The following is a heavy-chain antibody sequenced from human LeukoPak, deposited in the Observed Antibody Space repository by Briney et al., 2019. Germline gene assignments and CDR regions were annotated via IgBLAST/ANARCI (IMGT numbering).Heavy chain of an antibody. Sequence: GGSLRLSCAASGFSVSDYWMNWVRQAPGKGLEWVSYISSSGSTIYYADSVKGRFTISRDNSKNTLYLQMNSLRAEDTAVYYCAKVRATNNWFDPWGQGTLVTVSS. CDR2: ISSSGSTI. J-gene: IGHJ5*02. CDR3: AKVRATNNWFDP. D-gene: IGHD5-12*01. CDR1: GFSVSDYW. V-gene: IGHV3-48*01.